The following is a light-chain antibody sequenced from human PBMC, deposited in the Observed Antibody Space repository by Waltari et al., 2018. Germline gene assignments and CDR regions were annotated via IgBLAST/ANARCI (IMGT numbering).Light chain of an antibody. J-gene: IGLJ2*01. CDR2: KDA. CDR3: QSYDISLSGSL. Sequence: QSVLTQPPSVSGAPGQRVTISCTGSSSNIGGGYDVQWYQQLPGTAPKLLIYKDATRPSGVPDRFSGSKSGTSASLAMTVLQAEDEADYYCQSYDISLSGSLFGGGTKLTVL. V-gene: IGLV1-40*01. CDR1: SSNIGGGYD.